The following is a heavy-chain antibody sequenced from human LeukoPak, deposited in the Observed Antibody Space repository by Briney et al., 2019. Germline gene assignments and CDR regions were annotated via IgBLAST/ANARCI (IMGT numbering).Heavy chain of an antibody. CDR1: GGTFSSYA. CDR2: IIPIFGTA. D-gene: IGHD6-13*01. V-gene: IGHV1-69*13. Sequence: GASVKVSCKASGGTFSSYAISWVRQAPGQGLEWMGGIIPIFGTANYAQKFQGRVTITADESTSTAYMELSSLRFEDTAVYYCARPRYSSTLRGARPPNWFDPWGQGTLVTVSS. J-gene: IGHJ5*02. CDR3: ARPRYSSTLRGARPPNWFDP.